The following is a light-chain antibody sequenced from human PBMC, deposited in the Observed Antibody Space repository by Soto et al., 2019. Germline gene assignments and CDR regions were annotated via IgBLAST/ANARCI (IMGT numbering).Light chain of an antibody. CDR2: AAS. Sequence: EIVLTQSPGTLSLSPGERATLSCRASQSVSSSYLAWCQQKPGQAPRLLIYAASSRAPGTPDRFSGGGSGTDITLTISRLEPEDFAVYYCQQYDKSPWTCGQGTKVEIK. CDR1: QSVSSSY. J-gene: IGKJ1*01. V-gene: IGKV3-20*01. CDR3: QQYDKSPWT.